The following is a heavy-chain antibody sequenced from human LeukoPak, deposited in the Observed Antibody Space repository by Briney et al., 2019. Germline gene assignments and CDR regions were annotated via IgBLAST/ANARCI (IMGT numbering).Heavy chain of an antibody. D-gene: IGHD3-22*01. J-gene: IGHJ4*02. CDR3: ARHKRNYYDSSGTYDY. CDR1: GGSFSGYY. V-gene: IGHV4-34*01. CDR2: INHSGST. Sequence: SETLSLTCAVYGGSFSGYYWSWIRQPPGKGLEWIGEINHSGSTNYNPSLKSRVTISVDTSKNQFSLKLSSVTAADTAVYYCARHKRNYYDSSGTYDYWGQGTLVTVSS.